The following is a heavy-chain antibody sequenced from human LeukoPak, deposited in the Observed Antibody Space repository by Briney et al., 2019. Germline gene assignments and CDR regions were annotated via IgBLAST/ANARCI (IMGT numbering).Heavy chain of an antibody. V-gene: IGHV4-34*01. J-gene: IGHJ3*02. CDR1: GGSFSGYY. CDR2: INHSGST. D-gene: IGHD3-9*01. Sequence: SETLSLTCAVYGGSFSGYYWSWIRQPPGKGLEWIGEINHSGSTNYNPSLKSRVTISVDTSKNQFSLKLSSVTAADTAVYYCARYILTHEAFDIWGQGTMVTVSS. CDR3: ARYILTHEAFDI.